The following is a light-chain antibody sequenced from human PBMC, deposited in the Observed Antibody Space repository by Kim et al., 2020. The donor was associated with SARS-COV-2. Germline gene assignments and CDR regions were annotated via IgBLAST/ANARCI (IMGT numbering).Light chain of an antibody. V-gene: IGKV1-17*01. Sequence: ASVEDRVTITCRASQGIGDDLGWYQQKPGKAPKRLIYEESSLESGVPSRFSGSGSGTEFTLTIASLQPADFATYYCLQYNSHPLTFGQGTKVDIK. CDR1: QGIGDD. CDR3: LQYNSHPLT. J-gene: IGKJ1*01. CDR2: EES.